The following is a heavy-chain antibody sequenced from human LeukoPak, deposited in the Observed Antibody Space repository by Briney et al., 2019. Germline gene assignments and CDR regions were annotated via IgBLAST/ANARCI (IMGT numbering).Heavy chain of an antibody. J-gene: IGHJ3*02. CDR1: GGSISNYY. CDR3: ARDGIYDAFDI. CDR2: IYYSGNT. V-gene: IGHV4-59*12. D-gene: IGHD1-14*01. Sequence: PSETLSLTCTVSGGSISNYYWSWIRQPPGKGLEWIGHIYYSGNTNYNPSLKSRVTMSVDTSKNELSLKVTSVTAADTAVYYCARDGIYDAFDIWGQGTMVTVSS.